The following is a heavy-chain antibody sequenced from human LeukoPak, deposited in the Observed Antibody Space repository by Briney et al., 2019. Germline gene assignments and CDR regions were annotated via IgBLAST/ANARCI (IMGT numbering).Heavy chain of an antibody. CDR2: ISWNSDSI. Sequence: GGSLRLSCAASGFIFDDYAMHWVRQTPGKGLEWVSGISWNSDSIVYADSVKGRFTISRDNAKNSLYLQMNSLRSEDMALYYCVKDKTDFWSGYFDYWGQGTLATVSS. D-gene: IGHD3-3*01. V-gene: IGHV3-9*03. J-gene: IGHJ4*02. CDR1: GFIFDDYA. CDR3: VKDKTDFWSGYFDY.